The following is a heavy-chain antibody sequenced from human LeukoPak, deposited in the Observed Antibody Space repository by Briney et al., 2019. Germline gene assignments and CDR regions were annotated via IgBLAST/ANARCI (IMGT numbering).Heavy chain of an antibody. CDR2: IYHSGST. Sequence: SETLSLTCAVSGGSISSGGYSWSWIRQPPGKGLEWIGYIYHSGSTYYNPSLKSRVTISVDRSRNQFSLKLSSVTAADTAVYYRARGGGPGDAFDIWGQGTMVTVSS. V-gene: IGHV4-30-2*01. CDR3: ARGGGPGDAFDI. D-gene: IGHD3-16*01. J-gene: IGHJ3*02. CDR1: GGSISSGGYS.